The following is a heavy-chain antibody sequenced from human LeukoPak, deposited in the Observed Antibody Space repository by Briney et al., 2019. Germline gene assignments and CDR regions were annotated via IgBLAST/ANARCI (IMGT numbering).Heavy chain of an antibody. J-gene: IGHJ5*02. CDR3: ARDFGSGRTGWFDP. Sequence: SETLSLTCTVSGGSISSGSYYWSWIRQPPGKGLEWIGYIYHSGSTYYNPSLKSRVTISIDRSKNQFSLKLNSVTAADTAVYYCARDFGSGRTGWFDPWGQGTLVTVSS. CDR1: GGSISSGSYY. CDR2: IYHSGST. V-gene: IGHV4-30-2*01. D-gene: IGHD3-10*01.